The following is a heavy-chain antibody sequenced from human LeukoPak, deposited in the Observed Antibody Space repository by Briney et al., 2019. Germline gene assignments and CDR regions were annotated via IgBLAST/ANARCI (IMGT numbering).Heavy chain of an antibody. Sequence: GGSLRLSCATSGFTFSNYNMNWVRQAPGKGLEWVSSITSDNYIYYADSPKGRFTISRDNAKNSLYLQMDSLRVDDTAVYYCAKKGGYEKFDYWGQGTLVTVSS. V-gene: IGHV3-21*06. CDR2: ITSDNYI. CDR1: GFTFSNYN. J-gene: IGHJ4*02. D-gene: IGHD3-22*01. CDR3: AKKGGYEKFDY.